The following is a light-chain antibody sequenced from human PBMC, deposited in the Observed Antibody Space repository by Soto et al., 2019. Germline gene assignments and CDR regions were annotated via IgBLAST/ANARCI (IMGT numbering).Light chain of an antibody. V-gene: IGKV2-28*01. J-gene: IGKJ2*01. CDR3: MQALQSPHT. CDR2: LRS. CDR1: QSLLQSNGYNY. Sequence: DIVMTQPPFSQPVTLGEPASISCRSRQSLLQSNGYNYLDGYLQTPGQSPHLLIYLRSNRASGVPARFSGTGSGTDFTLKISRVAADDVGVYYCMQALQSPHTFGQGPKLDIK.